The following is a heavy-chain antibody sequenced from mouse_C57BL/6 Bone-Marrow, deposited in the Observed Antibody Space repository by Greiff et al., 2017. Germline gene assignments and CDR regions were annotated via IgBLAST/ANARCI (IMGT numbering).Heavy chain of an antibody. CDR2: IYPGSGST. J-gene: IGHJ1*03. Sequence: QVQLQESGAELVKPGASVKMSCKASGYTFTSYWITWVKQRPGQGLEWIGDIYPGSGSTNYNEKFKSKATLTVDTSSSTAYMQLSSLTSEDSAVYYCARPYYSNYWYFDVWGTGTTVTVSS. CDR1: GYTFTSYW. CDR3: ARPYYSNYWYFDV. V-gene: IGHV1-55*01. D-gene: IGHD2-5*01.